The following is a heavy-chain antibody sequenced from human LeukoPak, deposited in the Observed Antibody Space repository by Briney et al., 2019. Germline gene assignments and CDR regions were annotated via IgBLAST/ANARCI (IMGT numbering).Heavy chain of an antibody. CDR3: AIINSSSWSSGGYYYYMDV. CDR1: GYTFTSYG. CDR2: IIPIFGTA. J-gene: IGHJ6*03. D-gene: IGHD6-13*01. V-gene: IGHV1-69*13. Sequence: SVKVSCKASGYTFTSYGISWVRQAPGQGLEWMGGIIPIFGTANYAQKFQGKVTITADESTSTAYMELSSLRSEDTAVYYCAIINSSSWSSGGYYYYMDVWGKGTTVTISS.